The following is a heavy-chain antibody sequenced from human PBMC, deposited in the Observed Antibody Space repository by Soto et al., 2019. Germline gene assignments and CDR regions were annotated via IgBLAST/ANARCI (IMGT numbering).Heavy chain of an antibody. CDR2: IYYSGST. V-gene: IGHV4-39*01. CDR1: GGSISSSSYY. D-gene: IGHD4-17*01. CDR3: VSQRTTVPTQAYFDY. Sequence: SETLSLTCTVSGGSISSSSYYWGWIRQPPGKGLEWIGSIYYSGSTYYNPSLKSRVTISVDTSKNRFSLSLNSVTASDTAVYFCVSQRTTVPTQAYFDYWGPGALVTVSS. J-gene: IGHJ4*02.